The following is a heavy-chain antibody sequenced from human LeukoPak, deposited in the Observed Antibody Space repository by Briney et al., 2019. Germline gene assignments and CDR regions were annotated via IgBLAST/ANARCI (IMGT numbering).Heavy chain of an antibody. Sequence: ASVTVSCKASGYTFTGYYMHWVRQAPGQGLEWMGWINHNSGGTNYAQKVQGRVTMTRDTSISTAYMELSRLRSDDTAVYYCARDGYYYGSGSYRLDYWGQGTLVTVSS. CDR3: ARDGYYYGSGSYRLDY. V-gene: IGHV1-2*02. D-gene: IGHD3-10*01. CDR1: GYTFTGYY. J-gene: IGHJ4*02. CDR2: INHNSGGT.